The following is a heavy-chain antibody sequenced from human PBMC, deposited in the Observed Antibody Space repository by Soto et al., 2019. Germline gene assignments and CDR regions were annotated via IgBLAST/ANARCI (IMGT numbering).Heavy chain of an antibody. V-gene: IGHV1-8*01. J-gene: IGHJ6*02. D-gene: IGHD4-4*01. CDR2: MNPNSGNT. Sequence: XSVKVSCKASVYTFTSYDINWVRQATGQGLEWMGWMNPNSGNTGYAQKFQGRVTMTRNTSISTAYMELSSLRSEDTAVYYCARGRSRDYSNYYYYGMDVWGQGTTVTVSS. CDR1: VYTFTSYD. CDR3: ARGRSRDYSNYYYYGMDV.